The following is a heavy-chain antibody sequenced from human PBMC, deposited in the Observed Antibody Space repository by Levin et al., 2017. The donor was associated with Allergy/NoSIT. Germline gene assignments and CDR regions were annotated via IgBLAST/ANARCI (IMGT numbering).Heavy chain of an antibody. CDR3: ARARYYDTSGYYYFDY. CDR2: ISSSSDYI. J-gene: IGHJ4*02. D-gene: IGHD3-22*01. V-gene: IGHV3-21*01. Sequence: ASVKVSCAASGFTFSTYTINWVRQAPGKGLVWVSSISSSSDYIYYADSVKGRFTISRDNAKDSLYLQMNSLRAEDTAVYYCARARYYDTSGYYYFDYWGQGTLVTVSS. CDR1: GFTFSTYT.